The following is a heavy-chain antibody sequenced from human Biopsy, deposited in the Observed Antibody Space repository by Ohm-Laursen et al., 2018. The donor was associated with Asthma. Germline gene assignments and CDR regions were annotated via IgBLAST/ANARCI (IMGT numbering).Heavy chain of an antibody. CDR2: VYYSGST. CDR3: ARDQGDFWFFDL. J-gene: IGHJ2*01. V-gene: IGHV4-59*01. D-gene: IGHD3-16*01. Sequence: GTLSLTCAVSGGSINNFYWSWIRQPPGKGLESIGHVYYSGSTNYNPSLKSRVTISIDASKNQLSLKLTSVTAEDTAVYYCARDQGDFWFFDLWGRGSLVTASS. CDR1: GGSINNFY.